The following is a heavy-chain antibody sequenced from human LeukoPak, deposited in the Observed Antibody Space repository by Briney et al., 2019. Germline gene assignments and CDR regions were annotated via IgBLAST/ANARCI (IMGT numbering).Heavy chain of an antibody. J-gene: IGHJ4*02. CDR3: AKAIQIVGATADHY. D-gene: IGHD1-26*01. CDR1: GFTVSSNS. V-gene: IGHV3-53*05. CDR2: IYSGDT. Sequence: PGGSLRLSCTVSGFTVSSNSMSWVRQAPGKGLEWVSFIYSGDTHYSDSVKGRFTISRDNSKNTLYLQMNSLRAEDTAVYYCAKAIQIVGATADHYWGQGTLVTVSS.